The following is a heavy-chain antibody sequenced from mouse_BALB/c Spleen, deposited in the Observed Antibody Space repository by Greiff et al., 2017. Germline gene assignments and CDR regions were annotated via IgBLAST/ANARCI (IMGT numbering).Heavy chain of an antibody. J-gene: IGHJ2*01. V-gene: IGHV5-17*02. D-gene: IGHD1-1*01. CDR1: GFTFSSFG. CDR2: ISSGSSTI. Sequence: EVKVVESGGGLVQPGGSRKLSCAASGFTFSSFGMHWVRQAPEKGLEWVAYISSGSSTIYYADTVKGRFTISRDNPKNTLFLQMTSLRSEDTAMYYCARSEEDYGYSDYWGQGTTLTVSS. CDR3: ARSEEDYGYSDY.